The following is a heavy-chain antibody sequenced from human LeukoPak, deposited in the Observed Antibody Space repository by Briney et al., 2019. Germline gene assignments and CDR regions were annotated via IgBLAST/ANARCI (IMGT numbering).Heavy chain of an antibody. CDR1: GGSISSSNYY. D-gene: IGHD5-18*01. CDR2: IYYSGST. CDR3: ATQDTATVEHS. V-gene: IGHV4-39*01. J-gene: IGHJ4*02. Sequence: SATLSLTCTVSGGSISSSNYYWGWIRQPPGKGLECIGSIYYSGSTYYNPSLKSRVTISVDTSKNQFSLKLSSVTAADTAVYYCATQDTATVEHSWAQGTLVTVSS.